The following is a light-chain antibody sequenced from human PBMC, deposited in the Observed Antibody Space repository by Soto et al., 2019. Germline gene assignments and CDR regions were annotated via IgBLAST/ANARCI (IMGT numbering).Light chain of an antibody. V-gene: IGKV3-15*01. CDR1: QSVSSD. CDR2: YTS. Sequence: ERVMRQASATPPVSPGASAALSCRARQSVSSDLAWYQQKPGQAPRLLIYYTSTRATGFPARFSGGGSGTEFTLTISSLQPEDFATYYCQQLNSYPPIFGQGTRLEIK. J-gene: IGKJ5*01. CDR3: QQLNSYPPI.